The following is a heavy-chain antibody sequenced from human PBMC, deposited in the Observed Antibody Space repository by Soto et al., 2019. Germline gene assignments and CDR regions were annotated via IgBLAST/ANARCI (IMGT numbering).Heavy chain of an antibody. Sequence: SETLSLTCAVCGGSFSGYYWSWIRQPPGKGREWIGEINHSGSTNYNPSLKGRVTISVDTSKNQFSLKLSSVTAADTAVYYCARGRYYYGSGSYYNEGPEWFDPWGQGTLVT. D-gene: IGHD3-10*01. CDR1: GGSFSGYY. CDR2: INHSGST. J-gene: IGHJ5*02. V-gene: IGHV4-34*01. CDR3: ARGRYYYGSGSYYNEGPEWFDP.